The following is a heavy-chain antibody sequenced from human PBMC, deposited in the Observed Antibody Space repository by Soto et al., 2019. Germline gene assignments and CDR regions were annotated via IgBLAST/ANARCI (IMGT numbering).Heavy chain of an antibody. Sequence: ASVKVSCKASGGTFSSYTISWVRQTPGQGLEWMGWIIAYIGNTNYAQKLQGRVTMTTDKSTSTAYMELRSLRSDDTAVYYCASWNPQPGGIDYWGQGTLVTVSS. CDR3: ASWNPQPGGIDY. CDR1: GGTFSSYT. J-gene: IGHJ4*02. CDR2: IIAYIGNT. V-gene: IGHV1-18*01. D-gene: IGHD3-16*01.